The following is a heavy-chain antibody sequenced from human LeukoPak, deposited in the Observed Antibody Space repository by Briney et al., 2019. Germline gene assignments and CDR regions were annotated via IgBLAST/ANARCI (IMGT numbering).Heavy chain of an antibody. D-gene: IGHD3-10*01. CDR2: ISRRDDCT. CDR3: ANDYRSGSFHDF. Sequence: GGSLRLSCAASGLAFSSYAMSWVRQPPGKGLEWVSVISRRDDCTYYADSVKGRFTISRDNSKNTLYLQMNTLRAEDTAVYYCANDYRSGSFHDFWGQGTLVTVSS. V-gene: IGHV3-23*01. CDR1: GLAFSSYA. J-gene: IGHJ4*02.